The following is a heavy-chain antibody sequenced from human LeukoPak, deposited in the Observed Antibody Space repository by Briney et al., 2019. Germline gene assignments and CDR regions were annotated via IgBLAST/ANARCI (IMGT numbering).Heavy chain of an antibody. CDR1: GGSISSGSYY. CDR2: IYYSGST. V-gene: IGHV4-39*07. Sequence: PSETLSLTCTVSGGSISSGSYYWGWIRQPLGKGLEWIGSIYYSGSTYYNPSLKSRGTISVDTSKNQFSLKLSSVTAADTAVYYCARDRNYDFWSGTGGFDPWGQGTLVTVSS. CDR3: ARDRNYDFWSGTGGFDP. D-gene: IGHD3-3*01. J-gene: IGHJ5*02.